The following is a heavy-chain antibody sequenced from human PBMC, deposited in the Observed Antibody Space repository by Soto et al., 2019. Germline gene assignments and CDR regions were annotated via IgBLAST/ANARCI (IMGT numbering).Heavy chain of an antibody. V-gene: IGHV4-39*01. J-gene: IGHJ4*02. CDR3: ARHQNRYYKDHFDY. D-gene: IGHD3-10*01. CDR2: VYYSGIT. CDR1: GGSVSSSDYY. Sequence: QPQLQESGPGLVKPSETLSLTCTVSGGSVSSSDYYWGWIRQPPGKGLEWIGSVYYSGITYYNPSLKCRVTISVDTPKSQFSLRLSSVTAADTAVYYGARHQNRYYKDHFDYWGQGALVTVSS.